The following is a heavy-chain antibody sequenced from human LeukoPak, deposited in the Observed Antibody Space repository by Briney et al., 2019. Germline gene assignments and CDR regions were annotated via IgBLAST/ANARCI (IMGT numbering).Heavy chain of an antibody. J-gene: IGHJ4*02. CDR1: GFTFGDYG. CDR3: TTAEPELYGDYAYQFDY. CDR2: IRSKACGGTT. V-gene: IGHV3-49*05. Sequence: KPGGSLRLSCTASGFTFGDYGMSWFRQAPGKGLEWVGFIRSKACGGTTEYAASVNGRFTISRDDSKSIVYLQMNSLKTEDTAVYYCTTAEPELYGDYAYQFDYWGQGTLVTVSS. D-gene: IGHD4-17*01.